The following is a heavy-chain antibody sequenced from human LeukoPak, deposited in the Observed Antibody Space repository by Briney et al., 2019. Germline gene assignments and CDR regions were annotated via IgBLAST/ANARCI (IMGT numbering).Heavy chain of an antibody. CDR2: TYYRSKWYH. V-gene: IGHV6-1*01. CDR1: GGNVSSNRAA. CDR3: ARALVGYLSPTGVFDD. J-gene: IGHJ4*02. Sequence: SQTLSLTCAISGGNVSSNRAAWNWIRQSPSRGLQWLGRTYYRSKWYHDYAISVSGRLTVNADTSKNQISLHLNSVTPEDTAVYYCARALVGYLSPTGVFDDWGQGTRVTVSS. D-gene: IGHD2-8*02.